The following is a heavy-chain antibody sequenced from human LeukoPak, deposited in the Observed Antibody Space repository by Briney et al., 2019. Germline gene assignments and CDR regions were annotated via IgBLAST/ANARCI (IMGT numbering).Heavy chain of an antibody. CDR1: GFTFSNSA. Sequence: GGSLRLSCEASGFTFSNSAMSWVRQAPGKGLEWVSGISASGHYTYNADSAKGRFTISRDNAKNTLYLQMNSLRAEDTAVYYCASASSHRIAAGGDYWGQGTLVTVSS. J-gene: IGHJ4*02. D-gene: IGHD6-13*01. CDR2: ISASGHYT. CDR3: ASASSHRIAAGGDY. V-gene: IGHV3-23*01.